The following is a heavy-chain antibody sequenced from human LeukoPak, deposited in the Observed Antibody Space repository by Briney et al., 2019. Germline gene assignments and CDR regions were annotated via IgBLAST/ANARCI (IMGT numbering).Heavy chain of an antibody. Sequence: GGSLRLSCAASGFTFSSYSMNWVRQAPGKGLEWVSSISSSSSYIYYADSVKGRFTISRDNAKNSLYLQMNSLRAEDTAVYYCARDQTRFRYSGSNCWGQGPLVTVSS. D-gene: IGHD1-26*01. CDR3: ARDQTRFRYSGSNC. CDR1: GFTFSSYS. J-gene: IGHJ4*02. V-gene: IGHV3-21*01. CDR2: ISSSSSYI.